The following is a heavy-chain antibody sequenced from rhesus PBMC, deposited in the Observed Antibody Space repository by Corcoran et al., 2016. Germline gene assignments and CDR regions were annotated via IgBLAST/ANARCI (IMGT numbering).Heavy chain of an antibody. D-gene: IGHD5-30*01. Sequence: QLQLQESGPGLVTPSETLSLTCAVSGGSISRNYWSWIRQPPGKGLAWIGRISGSGGRTDYNPSLKSRVTISTDTSKNQFSLKLSSVTAADTAVYYCARVQDTVGHPTYYFDYWGQGVLVTVSS. J-gene: IGHJ4*01. V-gene: IGHV4-173*01. CDR2: ISGSGGRT. CDR3: ARVQDTVGHPTYYFDY. CDR1: GGSISRNY.